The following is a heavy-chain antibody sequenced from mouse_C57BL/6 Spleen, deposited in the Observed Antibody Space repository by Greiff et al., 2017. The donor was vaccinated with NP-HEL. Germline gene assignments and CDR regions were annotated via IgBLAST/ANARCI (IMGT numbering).Heavy chain of an antibody. V-gene: IGHV1-82*01. D-gene: IGHD3-2*02. J-gene: IGHJ4*01. CDR3: AREGQLNAMDY. CDR1: GYAFSSSW. Sequence: QLKQSGPELVKPGASVKISCKASGYAFSSSWMNWVKQRPGKGLEWIGRIYPGDGDTNYNGKFKGKATLTADKSSSTAYMQLSSLTSEDSAVYFCAREGQLNAMDYWGQGTSVTVSS. CDR2: IYPGDGDT.